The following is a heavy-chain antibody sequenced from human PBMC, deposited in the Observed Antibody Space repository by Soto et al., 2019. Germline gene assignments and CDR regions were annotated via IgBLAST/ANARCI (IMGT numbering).Heavy chain of an antibody. CDR3: ARDILSGGAYPDS. J-gene: IGHJ5*01. CDR2: ISSGSSYI. D-gene: IGHD3-10*01. Sequence: GGSLRLSFAASGFTFSTYTMNWVRQAPGKGLEWISSISSGSSYIYYAGSVKGRFTISRDNAKNSLFLQMNSLRADDTAAYYCARDILSGGAYPDSWGQGTKVTSPQ. CDR1: GFTFSTYT. V-gene: IGHV3-21*01.